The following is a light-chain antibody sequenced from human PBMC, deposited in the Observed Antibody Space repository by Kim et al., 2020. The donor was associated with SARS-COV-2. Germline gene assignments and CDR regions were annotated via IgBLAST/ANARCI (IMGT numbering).Light chain of an antibody. J-gene: IGLJ2*01. V-gene: IGLV3-1*01. CDR2: QDT. CDR3: QTWDSSSVI. CDR1: KLEDKY. Sequence: LSPGQTASITCSGDKLEDKYVCWYQQKAGQSPVLLIYQDTKWPPGIPERFSGSNSGNTATLTISGTQAMDEADYYCQTWDSSSVIFGGGTQLTVL.